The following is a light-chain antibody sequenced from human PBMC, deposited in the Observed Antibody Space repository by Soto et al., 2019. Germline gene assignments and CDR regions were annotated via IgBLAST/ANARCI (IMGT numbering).Light chain of an antibody. Sequence: EIMLTQSPATLSLSRGERATLSCRASQSVGSYLAWYQQRPGQAPRLLIYDVSNRATGIPARFSGSGSGTDFTLTISNLEPEDFAVYYCQQYGSSPWTFGQGTKVDIK. J-gene: IGKJ1*01. CDR1: QSVGSY. V-gene: IGKV3-11*01. CDR3: QQYGSSPWT. CDR2: DVS.